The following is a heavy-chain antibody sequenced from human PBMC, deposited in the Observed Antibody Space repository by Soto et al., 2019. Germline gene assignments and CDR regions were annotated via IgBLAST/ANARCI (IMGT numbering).Heavy chain of an antibody. CDR2: INHSGSS. CDR1: GGSFSGFY. Sequence: PSETRSLTWAVHGGSFSGFYWTWIRQPPGKGLEWIGEINHSGSSTYNPPLKSRVTMSLATSSNQFSLSLNSVTAADTAVYSCARMAGPWYFDLWGRGTLVTVSS. J-gene: IGHJ2*01. CDR3: ARMAGPWYFDL. V-gene: IGHV4-34*01.